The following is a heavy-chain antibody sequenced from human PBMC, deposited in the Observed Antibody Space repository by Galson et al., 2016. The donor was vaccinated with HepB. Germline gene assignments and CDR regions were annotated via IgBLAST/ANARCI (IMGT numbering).Heavy chain of an antibody. CDR2: ISHSGTT. V-gene: IGHV4-34*01. Sequence: SETLSLTCAVYGGSFSGYFWSWIRQPPGKGLEWIGEISHSGTTKYNPSLEGRVTISVDTSKKQFSLRLSSVTAADTAVYYCARGPGVDSGFDYGISASSDFDYWGQGTPVAVSS. CDR3: ARGPGVDSGFDYGISASSDFDY. D-gene: IGHD5-12*01. J-gene: IGHJ4*02. CDR1: GGSFSGYF.